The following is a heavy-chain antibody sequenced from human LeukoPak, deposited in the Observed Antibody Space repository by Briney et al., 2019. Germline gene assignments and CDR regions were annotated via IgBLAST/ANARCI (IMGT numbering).Heavy chain of an antibody. V-gene: IGHV3-30*18. Sequence: LRPSLAAFGFTFRNFCMPWVRQASGKGLEWVAVVADDGRDKHHADSVKGRFTISRDNSKNMLLLQMNSLRPEDTAVYYCAKDGALSAAAYYFDYWGQGTLVTVSS. J-gene: IGHJ4*02. CDR3: AKDGALSAAAYYFDY. D-gene: IGHD4/OR15-4a*01. CDR1: GFTFRNFC. CDR2: VADDGRDK.